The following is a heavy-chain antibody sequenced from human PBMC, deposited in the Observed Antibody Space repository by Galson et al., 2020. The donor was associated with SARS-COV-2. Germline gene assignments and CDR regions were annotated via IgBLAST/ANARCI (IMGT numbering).Heavy chain of an antibody. CDR2: ISYDGSNK. D-gene: IGHD3-10*01. CDR1: GFTFSSYA. Sequence: QAGGSLRLSCAASGFTFSSYAMHWVRQAPGKGLEWVAVISYDGSNKYYADSVKGRFTISRDNSKNTLYLQMNSLRAEDTAVYYCARPRSGSYLDAFDIWGQGTMVTVSS. V-gene: IGHV3-30*04. J-gene: IGHJ3*02. CDR3: ARPRSGSYLDAFDI.